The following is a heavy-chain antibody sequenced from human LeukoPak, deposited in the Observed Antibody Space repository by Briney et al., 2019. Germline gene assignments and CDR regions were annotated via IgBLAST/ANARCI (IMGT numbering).Heavy chain of an antibody. V-gene: IGHV1-2*02. CDR1: GHTFTGYY. Sequence: ASVKVSCKASGHTFTGYYMLWVPQPPAQGFEWMIWINPNSGGTNYAQKFQGRVTMSRDTSISTAYMELSRLRSDDTAVYYCARDPAVAAAGPGYYYYGMDVWGQGTTVTVS. J-gene: IGHJ6*02. D-gene: IGHD6-13*01. CDR3: ARDPAVAAAGPGYYYYGMDV. CDR2: INPNSGGT.